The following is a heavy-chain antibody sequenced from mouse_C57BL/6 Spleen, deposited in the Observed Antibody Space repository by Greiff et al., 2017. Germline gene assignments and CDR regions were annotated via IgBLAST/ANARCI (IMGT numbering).Heavy chain of an antibody. CDR2: IDPSDSET. V-gene: IGHV1-52*01. Sequence: QVQLQQPGAELVRPGSSVKLSCKASGYTFTSYWMHWVKQRPIQGLEWIGNIDPSDSETHYNQKFKDKATLTVDKSSSTAYLQLSSLTSDDSAVYYAARRASLGRAMDYWGQGTSVTVSS. CDR3: ARRASLGRAMDY. J-gene: IGHJ4*01. D-gene: IGHD4-1*01. CDR1: GYTFTSYW.